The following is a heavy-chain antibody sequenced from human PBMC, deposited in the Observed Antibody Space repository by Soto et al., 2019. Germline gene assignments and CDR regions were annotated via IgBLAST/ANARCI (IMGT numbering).Heavy chain of an antibody. CDR3: ARDRGYSYGFDY. V-gene: IGHV3-30-3*01. D-gene: IGHD5-18*01. CDR2: VSYDGRSK. J-gene: IGHJ4*02. CDR1: GFTFSSYA. Sequence: QVQVVESGGGVVQPGRSLRLSCAASGFTFSSYAMYWVRQAPGKGLEWVAVVSYDGRSKYYADSVKGRFTISRDNSKNTLYLEMNSLRAEDTAVYYCARDRGYSYGFDYWGQGTLVTVSS.